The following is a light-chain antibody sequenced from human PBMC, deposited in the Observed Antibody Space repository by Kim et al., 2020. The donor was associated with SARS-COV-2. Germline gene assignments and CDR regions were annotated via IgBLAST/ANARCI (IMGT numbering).Light chain of an antibody. CDR1: QDVTTS. CDR3: QQYNDCPPYT. J-gene: IGKJ2*01. CDR2: GAS. V-gene: IGKV3-15*01. Sequence: ASPGERVTLSCRTSQDVTTSLAWYQQTPGRPPRLLIFGASTRAPGIPPRFSGSGSGAEFTLTISSLGSEDFVVYYCQQYNDCPPYTFGQGTKLEI.